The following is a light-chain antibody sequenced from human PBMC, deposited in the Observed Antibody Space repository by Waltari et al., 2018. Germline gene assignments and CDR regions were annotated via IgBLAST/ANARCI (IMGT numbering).Light chain of an antibody. CDR3: QHYGSSPRT. V-gene: IGKV3-20*01. Sequence: EIVLTQSPGTLSLSHGERATLFCRASQSVASNYVAWYKHKPGQAPRLLIYGASSRATGIPDRFSGSGSGTDFTLTISRLEPEDFALYYCQHYGSSPRTFGQGTKVEIK. CDR1: QSVASNY. J-gene: IGKJ1*01. CDR2: GAS.